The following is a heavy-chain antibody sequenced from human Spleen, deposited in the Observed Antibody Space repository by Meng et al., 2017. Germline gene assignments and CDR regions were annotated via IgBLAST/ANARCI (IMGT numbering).Heavy chain of an antibody. CDR1: GYTFTGYY. CDR3: ARDEDISAAGKLFGDY. CDR2: INPNSGGT. V-gene: IGHV1-2*06. D-gene: IGHD6-13*01. Sequence: QVPVVESGGEVVGPGSSVKVSCKASGYTFTGYYMHWGRQAPGQGLEWMGRINPNSGGTNYAQRFQGRVTMTGDTSISTAYMELSGLRSDDTAMYYCARDEDISAAGKLFGDYWGQGTLVTVSS. J-gene: IGHJ4*02.